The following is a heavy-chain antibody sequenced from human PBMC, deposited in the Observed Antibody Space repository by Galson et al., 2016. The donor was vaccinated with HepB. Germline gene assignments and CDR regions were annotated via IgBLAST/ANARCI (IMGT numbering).Heavy chain of an antibody. J-gene: IGHJ6*03. CDR1: GYSFTSYW. V-gene: IGHV5-10-1*01. D-gene: IGHD2-15*01. CDR2: IDPSDSYT. CDR3: ARRSGVAATDYYYYYMDV. Sequence: QSGAEVKKPGESLRISCKGSGYSFTSYWITWVRQMPGEGLGWMGTIDPSDSYTNYSPSFQGHVTISADKSISTAYLQWSSLKASDTAMYYCARRSGVAATDYYYYYMDVWGKGTTVTVSS.